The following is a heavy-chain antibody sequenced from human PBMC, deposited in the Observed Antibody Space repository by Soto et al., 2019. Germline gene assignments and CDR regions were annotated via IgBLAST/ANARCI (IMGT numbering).Heavy chain of an antibody. CDR2: IIPILGIA. Sequence: QVQLVQSGAEVKKPGSSVKVSCKASGGTFSSYTISWVRQAPGQGLEWMGRIIPILGIANYAQKFQGRVTMTADKSTSTAYMELSSLRSEDTAVYYCAREGGRLGELSVDYWGQGTLVTVSS. V-gene: IGHV1-69*08. J-gene: IGHJ4*02. CDR3: AREGGRLGELSVDY. CDR1: GGTFSSYT. D-gene: IGHD3-16*02.